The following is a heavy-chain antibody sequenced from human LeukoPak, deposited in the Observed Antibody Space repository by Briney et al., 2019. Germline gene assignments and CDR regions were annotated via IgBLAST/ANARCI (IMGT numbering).Heavy chain of an antibody. CDR3: ARARDNWNDRYYFDY. CDR2: IYYSGST. CDR1: GASISNYY. D-gene: IGHD1-20*01. Sequence: SETLSLTCNVSGASISNYYWSWIRQTPGKGLEWIGYIYYSGSTNYNPSLKSRVTISVDTSKNRFSLKLSSVTAADTAVYYCARARDNWNDRYYFDYWGQGTLVTVSS. V-gene: IGHV4-59*01. J-gene: IGHJ4*02.